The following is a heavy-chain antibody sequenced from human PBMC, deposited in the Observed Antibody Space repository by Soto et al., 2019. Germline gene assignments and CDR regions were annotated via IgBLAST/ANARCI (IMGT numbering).Heavy chain of an antibody. D-gene: IGHD6-13*01. CDR3: ARDSSKGSGIATLEC. V-gene: IGHV1-46*01. CDR1: GYTFTSYY. Sequence: ASVKVSCKASGYTFTSYYMHWVRQAPGQGLEWMGIINPSGGSTSYAQKFQGRVTMTRDTSTSTVYMELSSLRSEDTAVYYCARDSSKGSGIATLECWGKGTLVTVSS. CDR2: INPSGGST. J-gene: IGHJ4*02.